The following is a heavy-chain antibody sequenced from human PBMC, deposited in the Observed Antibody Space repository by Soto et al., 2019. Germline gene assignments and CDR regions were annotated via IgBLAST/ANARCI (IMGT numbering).Heavy chain of an antibody. CDR1: GFTFSSYA. V-gene: IGHV3-30-3*01. J-gene: IGHJ4*02. CDR2: ISYDGSNK. D-gene: IGHD2-21*02. Sequence: PGGSLRLSCAASGFTFSSYAMHWVRQAPGKGLEWVAVISYDGSNKYYADSVKGRFTISRDNSKNTLYLQMNSLRAEDTAVYYCARDPPEFQGGNSYFDYWGQGTLVTVSS. CDR3: ARDPPEFQGGNSYFDY.